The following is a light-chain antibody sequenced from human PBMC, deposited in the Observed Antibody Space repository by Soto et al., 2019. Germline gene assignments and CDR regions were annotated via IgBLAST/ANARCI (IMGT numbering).Light chain of an antibody. CDR3: SSYTSITTFYV. CDR1: SSDVGGHNF. Sequence: QSALTQPASVSGSPGQSITIPCTGTSSDVGGHNFVSWYQHHPGKAPKLMIYDVTNRPSGVSDRFSGSKSGNTASLTISGLQAEDEADSFCSSYTSITTFYVFGTGTKLTVL. J-gene: IGLJ1*01. CDR2: DVT. V-gene: IGLV2-14*03.